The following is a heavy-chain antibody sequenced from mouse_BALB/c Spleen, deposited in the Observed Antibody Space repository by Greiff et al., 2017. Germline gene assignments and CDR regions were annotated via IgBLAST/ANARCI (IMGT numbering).Heavy chain of an antibody. CDR3: VRGRNWDDYAMDY. J-gene: IGHJ4*01. CDR1: GFTFNTYA. V-gene: IGHV10-3*03. CDR2: IRSKSNNYAT. Sequence: EVQLVESGGGLVQPKGSLKLSCAASGFTFNTYAMHWVCQAPGKGLEWVARIRSKSNNYATYYADSVKDRFTISRDDSQSMLYLQMNNLKTEDTAMYYCVRGRNWDDYAMDYWGQGTSVTVSS. D-gene: IGHD4-1*01.